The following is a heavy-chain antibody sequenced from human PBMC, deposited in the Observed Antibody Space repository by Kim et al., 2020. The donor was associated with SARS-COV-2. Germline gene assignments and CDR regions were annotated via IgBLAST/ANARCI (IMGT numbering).Heavy chain of an antibody. D-gene: IGHD3-10*01. V-gene: IGHV3-30*04. Sequence: GGSLRLSCAASGFTFSSYAMHWVRRARGKGLEWVSTISNNADDVHYADSVRGRFTISRDQPKNTLYLQMDSLGSDDTAVYYCARGAQLGGSEKVLFDYWGQGTLVTVSS. CDR3: ARGAQLGGSEKVLFDY. CDR1: GFTFSSYA. J-gene: IGHJ4*02. CDR2: ISNNADDV.